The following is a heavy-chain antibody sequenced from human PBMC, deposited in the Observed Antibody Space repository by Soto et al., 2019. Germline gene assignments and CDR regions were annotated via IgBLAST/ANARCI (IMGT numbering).Heavy chain of an antibody. CDR1: GGSISSGGYS. D-gene: IGHD3-10*01. CDR3: ARGRRGGGWFDP. J-gene: IGHJ5*02. Sequence: SEPLSLTCAVSGGSISSGGYSWSWIRQPPGKGLEWIGYIYHSGSTYYNPSLKSRVTISVDRSKNQFSLKLSSVTAADTAVYYCARGRRGGGWFDPWGQGTLVTVSS. V-gene: IGHV4-30-2*01. CDR2: IYHSGST.